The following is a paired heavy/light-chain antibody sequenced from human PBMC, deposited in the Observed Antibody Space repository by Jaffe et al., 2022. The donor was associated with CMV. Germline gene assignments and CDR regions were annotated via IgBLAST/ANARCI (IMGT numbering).Light chain of an antibody. J-gene: IGKJ4*01. CDR3: QQYDTYPLT. Sequence: DIQMTQSPSSVSASVGDRITITCRASQGISNSLAWFQQKPGKAPKSLIYAASSLHSGVPLKFSGSGSGTDFTLTISGLQPEDFAIYYCQQYDTYPLTFGGGTRVE. CDR2: AAS. V-gene: IGKV1-16*02. CDR1: QGISNS.
Heavy chain of an antibody. CDR3: AKDLGLWSFLPISIDS. J-gene: IGHJ4*02. D-gene: IGHD1-26*01. CDR2: ISHDDSTT. Sequence: EVRLLESGGALVQPGGSLRLSCAASGFNFNEHAMTWVRQAPGKGLEWVTSISHDDSTTNYADSVKGRFTISRDNYKNTLHLQMTSLRADDSAIYYCAKDLGLWSFLPISIDSWGQGTLVTVSS. CDR1: GFNFNEHA. V-gene: IGHV3-23*01.